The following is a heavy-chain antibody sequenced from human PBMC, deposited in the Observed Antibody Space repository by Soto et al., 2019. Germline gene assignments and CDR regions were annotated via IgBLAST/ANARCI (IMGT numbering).Heavy chain of an antibody. CDR2: IIPIFGTA. J-gene: IGHJ4*02. CDR1: GGTFSSYA. V-gene: IGHV1-69*12. Sequence: QVQLVQSGAAVKKPGSSVKVSCKASGGTFSSYAISWVRQAPGQGLEWMGGIIPIFGTADYAQKFQVRVTMTADESTSTAYMELNSLRSEDTAVYYCASPGGSYYGGVVFWGQGTVVTVSS. CDR3: ASPGGSYYGGVVF. D-gene: IGHD1-26*01.